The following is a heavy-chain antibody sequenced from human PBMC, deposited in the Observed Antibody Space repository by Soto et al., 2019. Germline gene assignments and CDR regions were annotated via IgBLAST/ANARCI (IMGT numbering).Heavy chain of an antibody. V-gene: IGHV4-30-4*01. CDR2: ISYSGTT. D-gene: IGHD4-17*01. Sequence: QVQLQESGPGLVKPSQTLSLTCTVSGGSISSGNYYWSWIRQPPGKGLEWIGLISYSGTTHYSASLRSRVSISVDTSKNQFSLYLSSVTAADTAVYYCATMGTPVTGLYYFDYWGQGTLVTVSS. CDR1: GGSISSGNYY. J-gene: IGHJ4*02. CDR3: ATMGTPVTGLYYFDY.